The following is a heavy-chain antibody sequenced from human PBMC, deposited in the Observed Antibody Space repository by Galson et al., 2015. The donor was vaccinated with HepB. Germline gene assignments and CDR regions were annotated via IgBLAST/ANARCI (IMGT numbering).Heavy chain of an antibody. Sequence: SLRLSCAASGFTFSSYAMHWVRQAPGKGLEYVSAISSNGGSTYYADSVKGRFTISRDNSKNTLYLQMSSLRAEDTAVYYCVKDSGDCSSTSCYLWYFDYWGQGTLVTVSS. CDR2: ISSNGGST. CDR3: VKDSGDCSSTSCYLWYFDY. V-gene: IGHV3-64D*06. J-gene: IGHJ4*02. CDR1: GFTFSSYA. D-gene: IGHD2-2*01.